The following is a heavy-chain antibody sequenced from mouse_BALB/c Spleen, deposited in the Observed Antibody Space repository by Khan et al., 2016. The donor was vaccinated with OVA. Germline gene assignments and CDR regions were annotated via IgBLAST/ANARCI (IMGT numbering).Heavy chain of an antibody. CDR1: GFTFSNYG. Sequence: EVELVESGGGLVKPGGSLKLSCAASGFTFSNYGVSWVRQTPEKRLEWVASISSGDTPYYPDSVKGRFTISRDNARNILYLKMSSLRSEDTAMYYCARDYWFAYWGQGTLVTVSA. CDR2: ISSGDTP. D-gene: IGHD2-13*01. J-gene: IGHJ3*01. V-gene: IGHV5-6-5*01. CDR3: ARDYWFAY.